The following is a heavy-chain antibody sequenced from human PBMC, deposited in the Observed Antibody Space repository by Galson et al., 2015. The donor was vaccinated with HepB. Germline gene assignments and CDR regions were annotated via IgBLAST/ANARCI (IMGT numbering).Heavy chain of an antibody. J-gene: IGHJ4*02. V-gene: IGHV3-23*01. CDR3: AKANWNFGGYFDY. CDR2: ISGRGGRT. D-gene: IGHD1-1*01. CDR1: GFTFSSYA. Sequence: SLRLSCAASGFTFSSYAMNWVRQAPGKGLEWVSTISGRGGRTDYTDSVKGRFTISRDSSRNTLFLQVNSLRAEDTAVYYCAKANWNFGGYFDYWGQGILVTVSS.